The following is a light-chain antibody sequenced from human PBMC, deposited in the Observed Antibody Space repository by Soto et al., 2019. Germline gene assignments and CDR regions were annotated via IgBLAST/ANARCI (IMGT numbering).Light chain of an antibody. CDR2: GAS. Sequence: VRARAPATRAVSPGRGASRACVSSQSVTLNLAWYQQKPGQAPRLLIYGASTRATGIPARFSGSGSGTEFTPTLRSLPSGDSAVYSCQQYPNSPPWTFGQGTQVDIK. V-gene: IGKV3-15*01. CDR3: QQYPNSPPWT. J-gene: IGKJ1*01. CDR1: QSVTLN.